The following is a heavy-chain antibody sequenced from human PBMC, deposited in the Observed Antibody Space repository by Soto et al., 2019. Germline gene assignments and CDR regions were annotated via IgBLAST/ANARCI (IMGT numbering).Heavy chain of an antibody. D-gene: IGHD3-3*01. CDR2: IIPIFDTA. CDR3: ASTVSRSGYYNHRYYYGMDV. V-gene: IGHV1-69*01. J-gene: IGHJ6*02. Sequence: QVQLVQSGAEVKKPGSSVKVSCKASGGTFSSYAISWVRQAPGQGLEWMGGIIPIFDTANYAQKFQGRVNINEDESTSTAYRELSSLRCEDTAVYYCASTVSRSGYYNHRYYYGMDVWGQGTTVTVSS. CDR1: GGTFSSYA.